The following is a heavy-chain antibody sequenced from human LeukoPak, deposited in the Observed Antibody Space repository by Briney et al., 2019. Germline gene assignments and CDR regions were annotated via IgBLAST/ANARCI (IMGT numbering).Heavy chain of an antibody. V-gene: IGHV3-49*03. CDR2: ISGGTT. CDR1: GFTFGDYL. D-gene: IGHD6-19*01. Sequence: GGSLRLSCTASGFTFGDYLMSWFRQAPGKGLEWIGFISGGTTEYAASVKGRFTISRDDSTSIAYLQMNSLTTEDTAVYYCSRGSGWLSVYWGQGTLVPVSS. CDR3: SRGSGWLSVY. J-gene: IGHJ4*02.